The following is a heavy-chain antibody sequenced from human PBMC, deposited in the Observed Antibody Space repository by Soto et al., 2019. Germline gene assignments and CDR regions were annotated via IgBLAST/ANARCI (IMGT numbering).Heavy chain of an antibody. J-gene: IGHJ4*02. CDR2: MNPDSGHA. CDR1: GYTFTNSD. CDR3: ARRPPCSGGICYYGLDN. Sequence: QVQLVQSGAEVKKPGASVKVSCKASGYTFTNSDINWVRQAPGQGLEWMGWMNPDSGHAAYAQKFQGRVTLTTSNSTSTVYMEMRSLGSEDTAVYYCARRPPCSGGICYYGLDNWGQGTLVNVS. V-gene: IGHV1-8*01. D-gene: IGHD2-15*01.